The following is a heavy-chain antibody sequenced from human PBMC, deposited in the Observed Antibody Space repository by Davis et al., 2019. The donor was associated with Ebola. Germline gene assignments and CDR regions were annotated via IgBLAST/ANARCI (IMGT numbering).Heavy chain of an antibody. D-gene: IGHD3-10*01. CDR3: AKDIWFGDGFDY. CDR1: GFNFRGYV. J-gene: IGHJ4*02. Sequence: GESLKISCDASGFNFRGYVMSWVRQAPGKGLEWVSSISGSGGDTYYADSVKGRFTISRDNSKNTLSLQVDSLRAEDTAVYYCAKDIWFGDGFDYWGQGTLVTVSS. CDR2: ISGSGGDT. V-gene: IGHV3-23*01.